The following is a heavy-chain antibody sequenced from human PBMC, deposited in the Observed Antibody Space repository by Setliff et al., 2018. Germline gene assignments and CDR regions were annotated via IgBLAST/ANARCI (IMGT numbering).Heavy chain of an antibody. V-gene: IGHV1-69*05. CDR1: GGTFRSYG. CDR2: TIPMFGST. D-gene: IGHD5-18*01. J-gene: IGHJ6*03. Sequence: SVKVSCKASGGTFRSYGISWVRQAPGQGPEWMGGTIPMFGSTNYAQKFQDRVTIITDESTGTAYMELSSLRTEDTAVYYCAREGVDTRSSTDYRYYMDVWGKGTTVTVSS. CDR3: AREGVDTRSSTDYRYYMDV.